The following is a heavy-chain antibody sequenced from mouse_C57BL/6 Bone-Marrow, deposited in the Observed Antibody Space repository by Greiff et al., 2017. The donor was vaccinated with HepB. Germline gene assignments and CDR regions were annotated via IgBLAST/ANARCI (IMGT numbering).Heavy chain of an antibody. D-gene: IGHD2-3*01. Sequence: QVQLQQPGAELVKPGASVKVSCKASGYTFTSYWMHWVKQRPGQGLEWIGRIHPSDSDTNYNQKFKGKATLTVVKSSSTAYMQLSSLTSEDSAVYYCAIAPDGYPSYWYFDVWGTGTTVTVSS. J-gene: IGHJ1*03. CDR2: IHPSDSDT. V-gene: IGHV1-74*01. CDR1: GYTFTSYW. CDR3: AIAPDGYPSYWYFDV.